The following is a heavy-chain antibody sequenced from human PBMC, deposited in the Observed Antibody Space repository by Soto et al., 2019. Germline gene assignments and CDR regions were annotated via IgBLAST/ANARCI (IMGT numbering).Heavy chain of an antibody. CDR2: ISSSGGST. D-gene: IGHD3-22*01. Sequence: ETLSLTCTVSGGSISSGGYYWSWVRQAPGKGLEWVSTISSSGGSTYHANSVRGRFTISRDNSKNTLYLQMNSLRAEDSALYYCAKDYDSGYSESWGQGTLVTVSS. J-gene: IGHJ4*02. V-gene: IGHV3-23*01. CDR3: AKDYDSGYSES. CDR1: GGSISSGGYY.